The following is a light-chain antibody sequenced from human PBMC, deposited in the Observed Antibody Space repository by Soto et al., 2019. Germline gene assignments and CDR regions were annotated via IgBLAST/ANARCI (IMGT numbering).Light chain of an antibody. CDR2: DAS. Sequence: EIVVTHSPGTLSLSPWEGATLSPSASQSVSNNYLAWYQQKPGQAPRLLIYDASNRATGIPARFSGSGSGTDFTLTISSLEPEDFAVYYCQHRSNWPITFGQGTRLEIK. J-gene: IGKJ5*01. CDR3: QHRSNWPIT. V-gene: IGKV3-11*01. CDR1: QSVSNNY.